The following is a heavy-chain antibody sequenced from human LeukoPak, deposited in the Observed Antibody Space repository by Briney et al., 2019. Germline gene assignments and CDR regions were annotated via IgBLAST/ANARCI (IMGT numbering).Heavy chain of an antibody. J-gene: IGHJ4*02. V-gene: IGHV3-23*01. D-gene: IGHD3-3*01. Sequence: PGGSLRLSCAASGFTFSSCAMSWVRQAPGKGLEWVSAISGSGGSTYYADSVKGRFTISRDSSKNTLYLQMNSLRAEDTAVYYCAKGHTTIFGVVVMLDYWGQGTLVTVSS. CDR3: AKGHTTIFGVVVMLDY. CDR2: ISGSGGST. CDR1: GFTFSSCA.